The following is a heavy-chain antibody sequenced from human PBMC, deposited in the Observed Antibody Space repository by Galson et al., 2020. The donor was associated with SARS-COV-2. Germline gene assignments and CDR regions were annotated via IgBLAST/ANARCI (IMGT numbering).Heavy chain of an antibody. J-gene: IGHJ3*02. Sequence: GGSLRLSCAASGFTFDDYAMHWVRQAPGKGLEWVSGISWNSGSIGYADSVKGRFTISRDNAKNSLYLQMNSLRAEDTALYYCAKELWFGEFVGKNDAFDIWGQGTMVTVSS. D-gene: IGHD3-10*01. CDR2: ISWNSGSI. CDR3: AKELWFGEFVGKNDAFDI. V-gene: IGHV3-9*01. CDR1: GFTFDDYA.